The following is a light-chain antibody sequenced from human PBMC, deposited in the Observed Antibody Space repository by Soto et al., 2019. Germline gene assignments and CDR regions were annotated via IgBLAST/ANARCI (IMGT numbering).Light chain of an antibody. Sequence: QSVLTQPASVSGSPGQSITISCAGTMRDIGAYNLVSWYQQHPGKAPQLIIYEVSNRPSGISFRFSGSKSGNTASLTISGLQDEDDDDYYCSSFSSKSNLIFGGGTQLTVL. V-gene: IGLV2-14*03. J-gene: IGLJ7*01. CDR1: MRDIGAYNL. CDR3: SSFSSKSNLI. CDR2: EVS.